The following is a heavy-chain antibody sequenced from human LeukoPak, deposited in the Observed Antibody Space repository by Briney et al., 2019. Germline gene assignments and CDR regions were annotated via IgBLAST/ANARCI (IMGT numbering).Heavy chain of an antibody. J-gene: IGHJ4*02. D-gene: IGHD2-15*01. CDR3: ARDMVGGSIDY. CDR1: GYTFTDYY. Sequence: ASVRVSCKASGYTFTDYYIHCVRQAPGQGLEWMGWINPNSGATKFAQKLHGRVTMTSATSISTVYRELSRLRSDDTAVYYCARDMVGGSIDYWGEGTLGTASS. V-gene: IGHV1-2*02. CDR2: INPNSGAT.